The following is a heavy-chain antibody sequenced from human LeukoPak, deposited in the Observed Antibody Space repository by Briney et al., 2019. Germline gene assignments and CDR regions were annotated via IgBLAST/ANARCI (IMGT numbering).Heavy chain of an antibody. Sequence: PGGSLRLSCAASGFTFSSYAMSWVRQAPGKGLEWVSAISGSGGSTYYADSVKGRFTISRDNSKNTLYLQMNSLRAEDTAVYYCAKEKGHYGSGKGYFDYWGQGTLVTVSS. D-gene: IGHD3-10*01. J-gene: IGHJ4*02. CDR2: ISGSGGST. V-gene: IGHV3-23*01. CDR3: AKEKGHYGSGKGYFDY. CDR1: GFTFSSYA.